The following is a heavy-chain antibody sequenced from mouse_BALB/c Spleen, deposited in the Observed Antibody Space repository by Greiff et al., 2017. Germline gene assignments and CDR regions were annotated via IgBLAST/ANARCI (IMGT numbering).Heavy chain of an antibody. D-gene: IGHD2-1*01. CDR2: ISSGGGST. J-gene: IGHJ2*01. CDR1: GFAFSSYD. CDR3: ARHQGNDYFDY. V-gene: IGHV5-12-1*01. Sequence: EVQGVESGGGLVKPGGSLKLSCAASGFAFSSYDMSWVRQTPEKRLEWVAYISSGGGSTYYPDTVKGRFTISRDNAKNTLYLQMSSLKSEDTAMYYCARHQGNDYFDYWGQGTTLTVSS.